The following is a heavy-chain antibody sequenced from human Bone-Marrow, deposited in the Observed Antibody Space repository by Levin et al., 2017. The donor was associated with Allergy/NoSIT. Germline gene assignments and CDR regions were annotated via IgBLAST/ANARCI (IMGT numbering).Heavy chain of an antibody. CDR1: GFTFSSYA. J-gene: IGHJ4*02. CDR2: ISYDGSKK. CDR3: ARDRSGSYYGPFDY. Sequence: SCAASGFTFSSYAMHWVRQAPGKGLEWVAVISYDGSKKYYADSVKGRFTISRDNSKNTLYLQMNSLRAEDTAVYYCARDRSGSYYGPFDYWGQGTLVTVSS. D-gene: IGHD1-26*01. V-gene: IGHV3-30*04.